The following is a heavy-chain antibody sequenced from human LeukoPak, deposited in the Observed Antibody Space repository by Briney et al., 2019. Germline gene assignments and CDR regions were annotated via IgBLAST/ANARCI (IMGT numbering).Heavy chain of an antibody. CDR2: ISTSDSSM. CDR3: ARGWKAIEI. CDR1: GFTFTNVW. V-gene: IGHV3-48*04. D-gene: IGHD1-1*01. J-gene: IGHJ3*02. Sequence: GGSPRPHCAASGFTFTNVWLNWVRQAPGKGLEWVSYISTSDSSMYYADSVKGRFTISRDNTKNSLYLQMNSLRAEDTAVYYCARGWKAIEIGGQGKMVTVSS.